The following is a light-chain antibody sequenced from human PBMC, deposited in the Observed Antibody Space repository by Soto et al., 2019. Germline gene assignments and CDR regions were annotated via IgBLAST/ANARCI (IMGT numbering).Light chain of an antibody. CDR1: QSVSSSY. J-gene: IGKJ1*01. CDR3: QQYGSSPWT. CDR2: GAS. Sequence: EMVLTQSPGTLSLSPGERATLSCRASQSVSSSYLAWYQQRPGQAPRLLIYGASSRATGIPDRFSGSGSGTAFTFTISRLEPEDFAVYYCQQYGSSPWTVGQGTKVDIK. V-gene: IGKV3-20*01.